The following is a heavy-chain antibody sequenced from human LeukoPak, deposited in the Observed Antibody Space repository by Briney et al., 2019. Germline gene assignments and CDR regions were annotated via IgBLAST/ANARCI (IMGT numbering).Heavy chain of an antibody. CDR1: RVTFTNHR. V-gene: IGHV3-74*01. Sequence: PGGSLRLSRAASRVTFTNHRMHFGRQAPGKGLGWVSRISPDGREPNHADSVKGRFTISRDNAKNTLYLQMTSRGAEDTAGNYLGSDAVLGSGRVGYWGQGVLVPVS. J-gene: IGHJ4*02. CDR3: GSDAVLGSGRVGY. CDR2: ISPDGREP. D-gene: IGHD3-10*01.